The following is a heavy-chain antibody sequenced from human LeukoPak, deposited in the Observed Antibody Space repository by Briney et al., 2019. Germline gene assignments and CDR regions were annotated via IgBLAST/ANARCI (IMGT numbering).Heavy chain of an antibody. V-gene: IGHV3-53*04. CDR2: IYSGGST. D-gene: IGHD5-24*01. CDR3: ARVRDGKHFDY. J-gene: IGHJ4*02. Sequence: GGSLRLSCAASGFTVSSNYMSWVRQAPGKGLEWVSVIYSGGSTYYADSVKGRFTISGHNSKNTLYLQMNSLRAEDTAVYYCARVRDGKHFDYWGQGTLVTVSS. CDR1: GFTVSSNY.